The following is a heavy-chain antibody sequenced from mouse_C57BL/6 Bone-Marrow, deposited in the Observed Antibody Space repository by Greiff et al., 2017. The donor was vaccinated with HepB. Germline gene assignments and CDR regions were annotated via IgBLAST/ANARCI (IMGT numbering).Heavy chain of an antibody. CDR1: GFTFTDYY. CDR2: IRNKANGYTT. CDR3: ARYEAVHYYAMDY. V-gene: IGHV7-3*01. J-gene: IGHJ4*01. Sequence: EVKVVESGGGLVQPGGSLSLSCAASGFTFTDYYMSWVRQPPGKALEWLGFIRNKANGYTTEYSASVKGRFTISRDNSQSILYLQMNALRAEDSATYYCARYEAVHYYAMDYWGQGTSVTVSS.